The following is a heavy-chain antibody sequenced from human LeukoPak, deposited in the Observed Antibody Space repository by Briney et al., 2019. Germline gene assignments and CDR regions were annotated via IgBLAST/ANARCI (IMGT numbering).Heavy chain of an antibody. CDR1: GGSISSYY. CDR2: ISYSGNT. D-gene: IGHD1-1*01. J-gene: IGHJ4*02. Sequence: PSETLSLTCTVSGGSISSYYWSWIRQPPGKGLEWIGYISYSGNTNYNSSLKSRVTISVDTSNNQFSLNLTSVTAADTAVYYCARENAGATDYWGQGTLVTVSS. V-gene: IGHV4-59*01. CDR3: ARENAGATDY.